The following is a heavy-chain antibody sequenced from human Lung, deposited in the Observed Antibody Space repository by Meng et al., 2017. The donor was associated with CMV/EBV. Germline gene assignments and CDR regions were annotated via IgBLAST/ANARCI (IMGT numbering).Heavy chain of an antibody. D-gene: IGHD1-26*01. CDR3: AKDVRTWEPTEGMDV. CDR2: ISTDNGNT. CDR1: GYTFTTYS. V-gene: IGHV1-18*01. J-gene: IGHJ6*02. Sequence: ASVKVSCKASGYTFTTYSISWLRQAPGQGLEWMAWISTDNGNTKYAENLQGRLTVTTDTSTTTAYMELRSLRSDDTAVYYCAKDVRTWEPTEGMDVWGQGTTVTVSS.